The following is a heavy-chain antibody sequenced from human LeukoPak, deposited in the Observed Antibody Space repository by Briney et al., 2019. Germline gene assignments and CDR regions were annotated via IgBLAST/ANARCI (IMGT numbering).Heavy chain of an antibody. Sequence: GGSLRLSCAASGFTFSSYWMSWVRQAPGKGLEWMGGFDPEDGETIYAQKFQGRVTMTEDTSTDTAYMELSSLRSEDAAVYYCATDLGYCSGGSCRNWFDPWGQGTLVTVSS. J-gene: IGHJ5*02. V-gene: IGHV1-24*01. CDR3: ATDLGYCSGGSCRNWFDP. CDR2: FDPEDGET. D-gene: IGHD2-15*01. CDR1: GFTFSSYW.